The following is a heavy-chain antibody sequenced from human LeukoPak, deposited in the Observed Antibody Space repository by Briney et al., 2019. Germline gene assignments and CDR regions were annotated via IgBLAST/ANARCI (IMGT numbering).Heavy chain of an antibody. CDR3: ARHPDYYDSSGYYLPHAFDI. D-gene: IGHD3-22*01. J-gene: IGHJ3*02. V-gene: IGHV5-51*01. CDR2: IYPGDSDT. CDR1: GYSFTSYW. Sequence: GESLKISCKGSGYSFTSYWIGWVRQMPGKGLEWIGIIYPGDSDTRYSPSFQGQVTISADKSISTAYLQWSSLKASDTAMYYCARHPDYYDSSGYYLPHAFDIWGQGTMVTVSS.